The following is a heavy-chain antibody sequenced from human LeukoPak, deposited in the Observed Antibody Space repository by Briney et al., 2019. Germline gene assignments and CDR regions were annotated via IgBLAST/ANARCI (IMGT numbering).Heavy chain of an antibody. CDR3: ARGRYGANDVFDI. J-gene: IGHJ3*02. D-gene: IGHD4-17*01. CDR1: GGSFSGYY. V-gene: IGHV4-34*01. Sequence: SETLSLTCAVYGGSFSGYYWSWIRQPPGKGLEWIGEINHSGSTNYNPSLKSRVTISVDTSKNQFSLKLSSVTAADTAVYYCARGRYGANDVFDIWGQGTMVTVSS. CDR2: INHSGST.